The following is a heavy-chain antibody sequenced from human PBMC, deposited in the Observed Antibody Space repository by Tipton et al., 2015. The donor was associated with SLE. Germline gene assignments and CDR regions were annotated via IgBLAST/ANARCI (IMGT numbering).Heavy chain of an antibody. V-gene: IGHV3-15*01. D-gene: IGHD3-10*01. J-gene: IGHJ4*02. Sequence: SLRLSCAASGFTFSNAWMSWVRQAPGKGLEWVGRIKSKTDGGTTDYAAPVKGRFTISRDDSKNTLYLQMNSLKTEDTAVYFCTTDHYYGSGSYSTFDYWGQGTLVTVSS. CDR1: GFTFSNAW. CDR2: IKSKTDGGTT. CDR3: TTDHYYGSGSYSTFDY.